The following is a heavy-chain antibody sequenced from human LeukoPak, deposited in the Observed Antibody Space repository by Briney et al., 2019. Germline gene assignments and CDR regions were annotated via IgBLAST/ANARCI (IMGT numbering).Heavy chain of an antibody. Sequence: GGSLRLSCAASGFTFSSYGMSWVRQAPGKGLEWVSSISPTGSHINYADSVKGRFTISRDNSKNTLYLQMHSLRVEDTAVYYCAGGSSWIIQYWGQGTLVTVSS. D-gene: IGHD6-13*01. CDR1: GFTFSSYG. J-gene: IGHJ4*02. CDR2: ISPTGSHI. V-gene: IGHV3-23*01. CDR3: AGGSSWIIQY.